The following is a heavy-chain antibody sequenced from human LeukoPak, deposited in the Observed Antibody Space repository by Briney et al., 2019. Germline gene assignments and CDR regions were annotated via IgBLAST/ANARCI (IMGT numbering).Heavy chain of an antibody. CDR3: ARQSSTDYYYYGLDV. CDR2: INHSGST. Sequence: SSETLSLTCAVYGGSFSGYYWSWIRQPPGKGLEWIGEINHSGSTNYNPSLKSRVTISVDTSKNQFSLKLSSVTAADTAVYYCARQSSTDYYYYGLDVWGQGTTVAVSS. J-gene: IGHJ6*02. CDR1: GGSFSGYY. V-gene: IGHV4-34*01.